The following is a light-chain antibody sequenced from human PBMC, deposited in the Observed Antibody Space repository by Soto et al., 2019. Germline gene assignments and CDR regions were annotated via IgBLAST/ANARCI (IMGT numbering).Light chain of an antibody. CDR1: QDINKF. CDR2: GAS. CDR3: QPYDDYPQT. Sequence: DIQMTQSPSALSASVGYRVTITCRASQDINKFLAWFPQKPGKGPTTLIYGASSWHSGVPSTFSGRGFGTDLPLPIRRLQPDDLETYYCQPYDDYPQTFGQGTRLE. J-gene: IGKJ5*01. V-gene: IGKV1-16*01.